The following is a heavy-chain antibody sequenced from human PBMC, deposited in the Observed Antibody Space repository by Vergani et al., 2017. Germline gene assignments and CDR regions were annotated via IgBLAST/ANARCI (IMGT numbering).Heavy chain of an antibody. Sequence: QVQLVESGGGLVKPGGSLRLSCAASGFTFSDYYMSWIRQAPGKGLEGVSYISSSSSYTNYADSVKGRFTISRDNAKNSLYLQMNSLRAEDTAVYYCARHPSGCHYYYYMDVWGKGTSVTVSS. CDR2: ISSSSSYT. D-gene: IGHD3-10*01. V-gene: IGHV3-11*06. CDR1: GFTFSDYY. CDR3: ARHPSGCHYYYYMDV. J-gene: IGHJ6*03.